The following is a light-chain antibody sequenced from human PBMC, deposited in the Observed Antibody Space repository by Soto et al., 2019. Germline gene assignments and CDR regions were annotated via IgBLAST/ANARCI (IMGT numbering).Light chain of an antibody. Sequence: QSALTQPPSASGSPGQSVTISCTGTSSDVGGYNYVSWYQQHPGKAPKLMIYEVSKRPSGVPDRFSGSKSGNTASLTVSGLQAVDEADYHSSSYAGSTNVLFGGGTKLTVL. V-gene: IGLV2-8*01. J-gene: IGLJ2*01. CDR3: SSYAGSTNVL. CDR1: SSDVGGYNY. CDR2: EVS.